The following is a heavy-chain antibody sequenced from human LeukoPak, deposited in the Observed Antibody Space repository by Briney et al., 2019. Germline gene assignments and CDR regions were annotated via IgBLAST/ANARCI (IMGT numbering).Heavy chain of an antibody. Sequence: GGSLRLSCAASGFTFSSYAMSWVRQAPGKGLEWVSAISGSSGSTYYADSVKGRFTISRDNSKNTLYLQMNSLRAEDTAVYYCAKDRGAAAGRAVFDYWGQGTLVTVSS. CDR2: ISGSSGST. D-gene: IGHD6-13*01. CDR3: AKDRGAAAGRAVFDY. V-gene: IGHV3-23*01. CDR1: GFTFSSYA. J-gene: IGHJ4*02.